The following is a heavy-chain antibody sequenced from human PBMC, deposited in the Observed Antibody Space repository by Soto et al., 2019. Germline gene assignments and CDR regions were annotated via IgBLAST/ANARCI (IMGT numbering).Heavy chain of an antibody. CDR2: IYSGGST. CDR1: GDSVSSKY. Sequence: PGWSLRLSCAASGDSVSSKYMGWVRQVPGKGLEWVSVIYSGGSTYYADSVKGRFTISRDNSKNTLYLQMNSLRAEDTAVYYCASATLGIAVAGPLYWGQGTLVTVSS. D-gene: IGHD6-19*01. CDR3: ASATLGIAVAGPLY. J-gene: IGHJ4*02. V-gene: IGHV3-66*01.